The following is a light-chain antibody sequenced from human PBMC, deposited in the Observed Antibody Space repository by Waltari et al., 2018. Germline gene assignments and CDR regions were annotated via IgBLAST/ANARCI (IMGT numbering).Light chain of an antibody. Sequence: DLQMPHSQSSLSDSVGHRVPITRQASQDIINYVNWYQQKPGNAPKLLIYDASNLETGVPSRFSGSGSGTDFTFIITSLQPEDVATYYCQQYNTLYTFGQGTKLEIK. CDR1: QDIINY. V-gene: IGKV1-33*01. CDR3: QQYNTLYT. CDR2: DAS. J-gene: IGKJ2*01.